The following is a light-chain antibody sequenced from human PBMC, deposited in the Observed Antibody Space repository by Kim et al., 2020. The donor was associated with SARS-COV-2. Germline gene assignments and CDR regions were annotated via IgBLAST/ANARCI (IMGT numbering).Light chain of an antibody. CDR3: QQYSNWPPT. J-gene: IGKJ5*01. CDR2: DAS. Sequence: EIVLTQSPATLSLSPGEGATLSCRASQSVSSYLAWYQQKPGQAPRLLIYDASNRATGIPARFSGSGSGTNFTLTISSLEPEDFAVYYCQQYSNWPPTFGQGTRLEIK. CDR1: QSVSSY. V-gene: IGKV3-11*01.